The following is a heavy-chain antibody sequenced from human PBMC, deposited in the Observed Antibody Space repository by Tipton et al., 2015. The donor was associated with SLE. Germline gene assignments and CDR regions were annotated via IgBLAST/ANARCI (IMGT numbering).Heavy chain of an antibody. CDR1: GFTFSSYE. D-gene: IGHD1-26*01. Sequence: SLRLSCAASGFTFSSYEMNWVRQAPGKGLEWVSYISSSGSTIYYADSVKGRFTISRDNAKNSLYLQMNSLRAEDTAVYYCARGRGGELSPPFDYWGQGTLVTVSS. CDR3: ARGRGGELSPPFDY. J-gene: IGHJ4*02. CDR2: ISSSGSTI. V-gene: IGHV3-48*03.